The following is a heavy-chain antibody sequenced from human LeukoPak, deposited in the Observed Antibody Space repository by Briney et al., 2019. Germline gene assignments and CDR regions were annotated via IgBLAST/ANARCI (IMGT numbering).Heavy chain of an antibody. Sequence: PGGSLRLSCAASGFTFSSYAMHRVRQAPGKGLEWVAVISYDGSNKYYADSVKGRFTISRDNSKNTLYLQMNSLRAEDTAVYYCASTFPDIVATFDAFDIWGQGTMVTVSS. V-gene: IGHV3-30*04. D-gene: IGHD5-12*01. CDR3: ASTFPDIVATFDAFDI. CDR1: GFTFSSYA. J-gene: IGHJ3*02. CDR2: ISYDGSNK.